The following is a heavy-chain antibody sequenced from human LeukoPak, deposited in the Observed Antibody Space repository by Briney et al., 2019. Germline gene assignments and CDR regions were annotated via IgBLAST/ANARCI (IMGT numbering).Heavy chain of an antibody. Sequence: LSLTCAVYGGSFSGYYWSWIRQAPGKGLEWVSYISSSGSTIYYADSVKGRFTISRDNAKNSLYLQMNSLRAEDTAVYYCARDRQQLVRYFDYWGQGTLVTVSS. CDR2: ISSSGSTI. CDR1: GGSFSGYY. J-gene: IGHJ4*02. D-gene: IGHD6-13*01. CDR3: ARDRQQLVRYFDY. V-gene: IGHV3-11*04.